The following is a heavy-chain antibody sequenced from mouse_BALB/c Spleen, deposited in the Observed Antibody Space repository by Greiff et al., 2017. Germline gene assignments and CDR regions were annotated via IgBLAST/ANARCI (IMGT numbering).Heavy chain of an antibody. CDR2: IWAGGST. J-gene: IGHJ2*01. Sequence: VKLQESGPGLVAPSQSLSITCTVSGFSLTSYGVHWVRQPPGKGLEWLGVIWAGGSTNYNSALMSRLSISKDNSKSQVFLKMNSLQTDDTAMYYCARGGDYYGYDYWGQGTTLTVSS. D-gene: IGHD1-2*01. CDR1: GFSLTSYG. V-gene: IGHV2-9*02. CDR3: ARGGDYYGYDY.